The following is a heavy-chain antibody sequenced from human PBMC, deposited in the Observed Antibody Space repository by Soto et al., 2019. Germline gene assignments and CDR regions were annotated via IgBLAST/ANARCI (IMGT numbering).Heavy chain of an antibody. J-gene: IGHJ3*02. CDR3: ARESAMVGATPGTDAFDI. CDR1: GGTFSSYT. Sequence: QVQLVQSGAEVKKPGSSVKVSCKASGGTFSSYTISWVRQAPGQGLEWMGRIIPILGIANYAQKFQGRVTITAEKCASTADMELSSLRSEDTAVYYCARESAMVGATPGTDAFDIWGQGTMVTVSS. D-gene: IGHD1-26*01. CDR2: IIPILGIA. V-gene: IGHV1-69*08.